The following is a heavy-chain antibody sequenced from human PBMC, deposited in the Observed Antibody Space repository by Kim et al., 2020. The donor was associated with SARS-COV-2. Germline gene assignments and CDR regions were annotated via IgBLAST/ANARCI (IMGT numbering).Heavy chain of an antibody. CDR2: INGGDGNT. Sequence: ASVKVSCKASGYTFRSYAMHWVRQAPGQRLEWMGWINGGDGNTKYSEKFQGRVTITRDTSANTAYMELSSLTSEDTAVYYCARGIAVAATIDYWGQGTLVTVSS. CDR3: ARGIAVAATIDY. J-gene: IGHJ4*01. V-gene: IGHV1-3*01. CDR1: GYTFRSYA. D-gene: IGHD6-19*01.